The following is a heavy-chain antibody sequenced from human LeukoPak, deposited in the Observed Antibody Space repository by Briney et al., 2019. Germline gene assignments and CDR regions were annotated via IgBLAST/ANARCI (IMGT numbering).Heavy chain of an antibody. Sequence: TSSETLSLTCTVSGDSMSSYYWSWMRQPPGKGLEWIGNIHNSGSPNYNPSPKSRVTISVDTSKNQFSLKLSSVTAADTAVYYCANYYGSGTYYKYFQHWGQGTLVTVSS. V-gene: IGHV4-59*08. J-gene: IGHJ1*01. CDR3: ANYYGSGTYYKYFQH. D-gene: IGHD3-10*01. CDR1: GDSMSSYY. CDR2: IHNSGSP.